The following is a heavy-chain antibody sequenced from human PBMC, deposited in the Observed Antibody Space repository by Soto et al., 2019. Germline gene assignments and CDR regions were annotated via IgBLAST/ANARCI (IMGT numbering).Heavy chain of an antibody. CDR2: IYSGGGT. CDR1: AFTVRINY. J-gene: IGHJ4*02. V-gene: IGHV3-66*01. D-gene: IGHD5-18*01. Sequence: AGSLRLSCPASAFTVRINYMFWVRQAPGKGLEWVSTIYSGGGTYYADSVKGRFTISRDNPKNTLYLQMNSLRAEDTAVYYCAGGNSNGYFDYWGQGT. CDR3: AGGNSNGYFDY.